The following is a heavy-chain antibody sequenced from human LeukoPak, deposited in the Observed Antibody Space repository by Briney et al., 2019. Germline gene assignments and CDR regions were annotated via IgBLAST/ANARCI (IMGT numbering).Heavy chain of an antibody. CDR1: GGSISSYY. V-gene: IGHV4-59*01. CDR3: AREVVPAALIDY. D-gene: IGHD2-2*01. J-gene: IGHJ4*02. CDR2: IYYGGST. Sequence: SETLSLTCTVSGGSISSYYWSWIRQPPGKGLEWIGDIYYGGSTNYNPSLKSRVTISVDTAKNQFSLKLSSVTAADTAVYYCAREVVPAALIDYWGQGTLVTVSS.